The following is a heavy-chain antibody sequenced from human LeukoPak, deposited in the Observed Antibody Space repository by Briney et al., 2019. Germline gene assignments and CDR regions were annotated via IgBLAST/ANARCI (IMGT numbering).Heavy chain of an antibody. CDR3: GRRPAGSCPYY. J-gene: IGHJ4*02. Sequence: TGGSLRLSCAASGFTFSTYAMHWVRQAPGKGLEWVAVVSYDGSTKYYADSVKGRFTISRDNSENTLYLQMNSLRPEDTAVYYCGRRPAGSCPYYWGQGTLVTVFS. CDR1: GFTFSTYA. D-gene: IGHD1-26*01. CDR2: VSYDGSTK. V-gene: IGHV3-30-3*01.